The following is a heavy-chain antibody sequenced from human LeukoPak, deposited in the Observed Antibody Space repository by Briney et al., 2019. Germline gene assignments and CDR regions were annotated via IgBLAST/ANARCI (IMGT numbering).Heavy chain of an antibody. D-gene: IGHD2-8*01. CDR3: ARLGYCTNGVGPSVGYFDY. V-gene: IGHV4-34*01. CDR2: INHSGST. Sequence: SETLSLTCAVYGGSFSGYYWSWIRQPPGKGLEWIGGINHSGSTNYNPSLKRRVPLSVDTSKNPSSLQLSSVTGADTAVYSCARLGYCTNGVGPSVGYFDYWGQGTLVTVSS. CDR1: GGSFSGYY. J-gene: IGHJ4*02.